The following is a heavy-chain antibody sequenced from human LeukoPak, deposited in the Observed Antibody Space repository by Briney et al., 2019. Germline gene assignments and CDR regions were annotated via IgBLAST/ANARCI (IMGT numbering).Heavy chain of an antibody. D-gene: IGHD4/OR15-4a*01. Sequence: GGSLRLSCAASGFTFSSYGMHWVRQAPGKGLEWVAFIRYDGSNKYYADSVKGRFTISRDNSKNTLYLQMNSLRAEDTAVYYCARYSGAHRGPTVSIDYWGQGTLVTVSS. CDR2: IRYDGSNK. V-gene: IGHV3-30*02. CDR1: GFTFSSYG. J-gene: IGHJ4*02. CDR3: ARYSGAHRGPTVSIDY.